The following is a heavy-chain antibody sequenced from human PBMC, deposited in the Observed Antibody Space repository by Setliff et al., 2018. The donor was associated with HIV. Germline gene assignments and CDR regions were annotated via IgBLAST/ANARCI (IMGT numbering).Heavy chain of an antibody. D-gene: IGHD1-26*01. CDR2: TYFRGGT. J-gene: IGHJ3*02. Sequence: NPSETLSLTCAVSGGSISGSYYWAWIRQPPGKGLEWIGSTYFRGGTYNNPSLENRFSISIDTSENQISLKLYSVTAADTAVYYCAREGTYSGTYWVRRVASFDIWGQGTMVTVSS. CDR1: GGSISGSYY. CDR3: AREGTYSGTYWVRRVASFDI. V-gene: IGHV4-39*02.